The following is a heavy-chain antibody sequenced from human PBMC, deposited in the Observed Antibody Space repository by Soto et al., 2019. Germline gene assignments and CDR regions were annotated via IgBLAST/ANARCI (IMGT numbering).Heavy chain of an antibody. CDR2: ISNSGST. J-gene: IGHJ4*02. CDR3: ATESGSTYGYFDH. Sequence: SETLSLTCTVSGGSVTSDEDYWAWIRQSPGKGLELIGYISNSGSTGYNPSLKTRLSMSVDRPKNQFTLRLTSVTAADTAVYFCATESGSTYGYFDHWGQGTQVTVSS. CDR1: GGSVTSDEDY. V-gene: IGHV4-30-4*01. D-gene: IGHD5-18*01.